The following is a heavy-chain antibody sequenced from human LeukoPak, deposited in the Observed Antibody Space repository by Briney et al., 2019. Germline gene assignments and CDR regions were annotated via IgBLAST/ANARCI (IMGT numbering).Heavy chain of an antibody. V-gene: IGHV3-74*01. CDR3: AREAAYNWNYAKPYYYYYYMDV. CDR2: INSDGSST. Sequence: GGSLRLSCAASGFTFSSYWMHWVRQAPGKGLVWVSRINSDGSSTSYADSVKGRFTISRDNAKNTLYLQMNSLRAEDTAVYYCAREAAYNWNYAKPYYYYYYMDVWGKGTTVTVSS. CDR1: GFTFSSYW. J-gene: IGHJ6*03. D-gene: IGHD1-7*01.